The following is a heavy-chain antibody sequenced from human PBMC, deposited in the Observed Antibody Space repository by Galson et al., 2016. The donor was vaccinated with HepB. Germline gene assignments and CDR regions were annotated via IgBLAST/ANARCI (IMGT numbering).Heavy chain of an antibody. D-gene: IGHD3-22*01. Sequence: SVKVSCKASGGTFSSYAISWVRQAPGQGLAWMGRIIPIFATANYAQRFHGRVTITADESTSTAYMELSSLRSEDSAVYDCARGSHYYDSSGPFAYWGQGTLVTVSS. CDR2: IIPIFATA. CDR3: ARGSHYYDSSGPFAY. V-gene: IGHV1-69*13. J-gene: IGHJ4*02. CDR1: GGTFSSYA.